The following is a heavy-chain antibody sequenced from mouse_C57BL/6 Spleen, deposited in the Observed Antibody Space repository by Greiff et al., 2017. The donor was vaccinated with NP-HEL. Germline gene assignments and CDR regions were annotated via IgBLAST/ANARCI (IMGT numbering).Heavy chain of an antibody. CDR2: IWSGGST. J-gene: IGHJ4*01. CDR1: GFSLTSYG. D-gene: IGHD1-1*01. V-gene: IGHV2-2*01. Sequence: VQLQESGPGLVQPSPSLSITCTVSGFSLTSYGVHWVRQSPGQGLEWLGVIWSGGSTDYNAAFISRLSISKDNSTGQVFFKMNSLQADDTAIYYCARSYYGSSLMDYWGQGTSVTVSS. CDR3: ARSYYGSSLMDY.